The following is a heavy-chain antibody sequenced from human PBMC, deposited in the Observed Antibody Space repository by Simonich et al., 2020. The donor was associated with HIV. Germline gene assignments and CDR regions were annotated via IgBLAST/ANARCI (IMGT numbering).Heavy chain of an antibody. CDR1: GFTFSSYA. V-gene: IGHV3-30*07. CDR2: ISYDGGNK. J-gene: IGHJ4*02. D-gene: IGHD3-10*01. CDR3: ARADSTSLWLRGAFDY. Sequence: QVQLVESGGGVVQPGRSLRLSCAASGFTFSSYAMHWVRQAPGKGLEWVAVISYDGGNKFYTDSVKGRFTISRDNSKNTLFLQMNSLRAEDTAVYYCARADSTSLWLRGAFDYWGQGTLVTVSS.